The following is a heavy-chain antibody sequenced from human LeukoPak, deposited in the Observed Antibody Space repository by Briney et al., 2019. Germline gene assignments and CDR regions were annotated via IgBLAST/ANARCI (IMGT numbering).Heavy chain of an antibody. V-gene: IGHV4-39*01. D-gene: IGHD3-16*02. Sequence: SETLSLTCTVSGGSISSSSYYWGWIRQPPGKGLEWIGSIYYSGSTYYNPSLKSRVTISVDTSKNQFSLKLSSVTAADTAVYYCVRSFSVYDYVWGSYRSEQAFDIWGQGTMITVSS. CDR1: GGSISSSSYY. CDR2: IYYSGST. CDR3: VRSFSVYDYVWGSYRSEQAFDI. J-gene: IGHJ3*02.